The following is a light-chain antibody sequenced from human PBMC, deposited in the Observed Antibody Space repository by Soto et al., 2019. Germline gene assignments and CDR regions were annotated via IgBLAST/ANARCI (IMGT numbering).Light chain of an antibody. CDR2: KAS. Sequence: MTESRSTLSLSVGDRVTITCRASQTISSWLAWYQQKPGKAPKLLIYKASTLKSGVPSRFSGSGSGTEFTLTISSLQPDDFATYYCQHYNSYSEAFAQGTKVDIK. CDR1: QTISSW. J-gene: IGKJ1*01. V-gene: IGKV1-5*03. CDR3: QHYNSYSEA.